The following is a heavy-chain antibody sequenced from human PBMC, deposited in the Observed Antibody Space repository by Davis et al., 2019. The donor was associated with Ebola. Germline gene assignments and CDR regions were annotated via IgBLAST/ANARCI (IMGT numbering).Heavy chain of an antibody. Sequence: SVKVSCKTSGGSFSSHPISWVRQAPRQGLEWMGGIIPIVDTPHYAQKFQGRITITADASTSTAYMELSSLRSEDTATYFCARDFDGGNYYFDYWGPGTPVTVSS. J-gene: IGHJ4*02. CDR2: IIPIVDTP. V-gene: IGHV1-69*13. CDR3: ARDFDGGNYYFDY. D-gene: IGHD3-9*01. CDR1: GGSFSSHP.